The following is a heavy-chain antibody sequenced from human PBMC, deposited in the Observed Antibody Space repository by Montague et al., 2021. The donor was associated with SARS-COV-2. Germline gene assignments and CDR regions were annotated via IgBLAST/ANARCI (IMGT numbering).Heavy chain of an antibody. D-gene: IGHD1-26*01. V-gene: IGHV3-30*04. Sequence: RLSGSASGFTFSSYAMHWVRQAPGKGLEWVAVISYDGSNKYYADSVKGRFTISRDNSKNTLYLQMNTLRAEDTAVYYCARPFGGSYYSGFDYWGQGTLVTVSS. CDR3: ARPFGGSYYSGFDY. CDR2: ISYDGSNK. J-gene: IGHJ4*02. CDR1: GFTFSSYA.